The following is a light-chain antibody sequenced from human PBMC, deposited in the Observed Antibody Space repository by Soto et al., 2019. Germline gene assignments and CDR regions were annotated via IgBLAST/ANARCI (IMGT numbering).Light chain of an antibody. J-gene: IGKJ2*03. Sequence: EIVLTQSPATLSLSPGERASLSCRASQSVSNSYLACYQQKPGQAPRLLIFGSSNRATDIPDRFSGSGSGTDFTLTITRLEPEDFAVYYCQKYDTSPRGFGQGTKLEIK. CDR2: GSS. CDR1: QSVSNSY. CDR3: QKYDTSPRG. V-gene: IGKV3-20*01.